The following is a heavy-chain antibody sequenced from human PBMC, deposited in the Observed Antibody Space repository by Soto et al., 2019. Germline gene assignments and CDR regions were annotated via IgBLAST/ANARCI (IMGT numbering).Heavy chain of an antibody. CDR3: AREGGIMVRGVNGQYYYYYYYMDV. Sequence: ASVKVSCKASGYTFTSYAMHWVRQAPGQRLEWMGWINAGNGNTKYSQKFQGRVTITRDTSASTAYMELSSLRSEDTAVYYCAREGGIMVRGVNGQYYYYYYYMDVWGKGTTVTVSS. CDR1: GYTFTSYA. J-gene: IGHJ6*03. D-gene: IGHD3-10*01. CDR2: INAGNGNT. V-gene: IGHV1-3*01.